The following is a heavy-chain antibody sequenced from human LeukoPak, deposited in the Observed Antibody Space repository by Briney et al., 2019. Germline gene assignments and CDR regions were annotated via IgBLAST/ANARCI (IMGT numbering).Heavy chain of an antibody. Sequence: SETLSLTRTVSGGSISSGGYYWRWVRKHPGEGLEWIGYIYYSGSAYYNPSLKSRVSISVDTYKNQFSLKLSSVTAADTAVYYCETLGGAFDIWGQGTMVTVSS. J-gene: IGHJ3*02. V-gene: IGHV4-31*03. D-gene: IGHD2-15*01. CDR3: ETLGGAFDI. CDR2: IYYSGSA. CDR1: GGSISSGGYY.